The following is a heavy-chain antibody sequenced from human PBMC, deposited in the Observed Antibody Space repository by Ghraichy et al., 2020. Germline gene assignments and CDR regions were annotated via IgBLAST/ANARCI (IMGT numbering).Heavy chain of an antibody. V-gene: IGHV3-30-3*01. CDR1: GFIFSTYT. J-gene: IGHJ4*02. CDR2: ISYDGTND. CDR3: ARDLLYCSAHTCKDY. D-gene: IGHD2-15*01. Sequence: GGSLRLSCAASGFIFSTYTMHWVRQAPGKGLEWVAVISYDGTNDYYADSVQGRFTISRDNSKNTLYLQMNSLRADDTAVYYCARDLLYCSAHTCKDYWGQGNLVAGAS.